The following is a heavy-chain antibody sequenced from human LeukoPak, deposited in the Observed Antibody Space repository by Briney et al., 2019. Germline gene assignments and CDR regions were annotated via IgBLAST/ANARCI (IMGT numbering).Heavy chain of an antibody. CDR3: ARANIVGATYGY. J-gene: IGHJ4*02. Sequence: PEASVKVSCKASGYTFTSYAMHWVRQAPGQRLEWMGWINAGNGNTKYSQKFQGRVTITRDTSASTAYMELSSLRSEDTAVYYCARANIVGATYGYWGQGTLVTVPS. D-gene: IGHD1-26*01. CDR1: GYTFTSYA. V-gene: IGHV1-3*01. CDR2: INAGNGNT.